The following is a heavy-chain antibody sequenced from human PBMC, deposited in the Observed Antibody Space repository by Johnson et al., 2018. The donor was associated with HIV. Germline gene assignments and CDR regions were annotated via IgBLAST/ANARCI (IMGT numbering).Heavy chain of an antibody. J-gene: IGHJ3*02. V-gene: IGHV3-11*04. CDR2: ISSSGSTI. CDR1: GFTFSDYY. D-gene: IGHD3-22*01. CDR3: ARDRAIVVAYDAFDI. Sequence: QMLLVESGGGVVQPGRSLRLSCAASGFTFSDYYMSWIRQAPGKGLEWVSYISSSGSTIYYAASVTGRFTISRDNSKNTLYLQMNSLRPEDTAVYYCARDRAIVVAYDAFDIWGQGTMVTVSS.